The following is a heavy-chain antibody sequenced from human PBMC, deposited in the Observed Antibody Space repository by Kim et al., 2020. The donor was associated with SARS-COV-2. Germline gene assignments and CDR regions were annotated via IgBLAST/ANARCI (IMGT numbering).Heavy chain of an antibody. CDR3: ARETEYYDFWSGRTQYNWFDP. J-gene: IGHJ5*02. V-gene: IGHV4-38-2*02. CDR2: IYHSGST. D-gene: IGHD3-3*01. CDR1: GYSISSGYY. Sequence: SETLSLTCTVSGYSISSGYYWGWIRQPPGKGLEWIGSIYHSGSTYYNPSLKSRVTISVDTSKNQFSLKLSSVTAADTAVYYCARETEYYDFWSGRTQYNWFDPWGQGTLVTVSS.